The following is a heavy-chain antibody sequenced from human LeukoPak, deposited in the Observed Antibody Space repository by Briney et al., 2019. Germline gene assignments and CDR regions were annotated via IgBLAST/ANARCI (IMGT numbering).Heavy chain of an antibody. CDR2: ISWNSGSI. CDR1: GFTFDDYA. J-gene: IGHJ6*03. V-gene: IGHV3-9*03. CDR3: AKSHGSGYYYYMDV. Sequence: TGGSLRLSCAASGFTFDDYAMHWVRQAPGKGLEWVSGISWNSGSIGYADSVKGRFTISRDNAKNSLYLQMNSLRAEDMALYYCAKSHGSGYYYYMDVWGKGTTVTVSS. D-gene: IGHD3-10*01.